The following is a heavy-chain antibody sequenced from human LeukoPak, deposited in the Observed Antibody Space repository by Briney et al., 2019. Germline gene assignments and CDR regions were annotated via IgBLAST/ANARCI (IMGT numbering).Heavy chain of an antibody. V-gene: IGHV3-21*04. CDR1: GFTFSSYE. CDR2: ITSSSSYI. Sequence: GGSLRLSCAASGFTFSSYEMNWVRQAPGKGLEWVSSITSSSSYIYYADSVKGRFTISRDNSKNTLYLQMNSLRAEDTAVYYCAKDAYYYDSSGYLDYWGQGTLVTVSS. CDR3: AKDAYYYDSSGYLDY. D-gene: IGHD3-22*01. J-gene: IGHJ4*02.